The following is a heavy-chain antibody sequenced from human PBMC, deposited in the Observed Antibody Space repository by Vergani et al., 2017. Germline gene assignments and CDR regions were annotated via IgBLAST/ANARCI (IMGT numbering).Heavy chain of an antibody. V-gene: IGHV3-30-3*01. CDR2: ISYDGSNK. Sequence: QVQLVESGGGVVQPGRSLRLSCAASGFTFSSYAMHWVRQAPGKGLEWVAVISYDGSNKYYADSVKGRFTISRDNSKNTLYLQMNSLRAEDTAVYYCARKVDYYDSSGYAAEYFQHWGQGTLVTVSS. CDR1: GFTFSSYA. D-gene: IGHD3-22*01. CDR3: ARKVDYYDSSGYAAEYFQH. J-gene: IGHJ1*01.